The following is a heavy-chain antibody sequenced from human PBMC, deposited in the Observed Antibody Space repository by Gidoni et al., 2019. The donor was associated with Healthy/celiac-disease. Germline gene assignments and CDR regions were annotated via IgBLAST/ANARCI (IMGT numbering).Heavy chain of an antibody. J-gene: IGHJ4*02. CDR2: ISGSGGST. CDR1: GFTFSSYA. V-gene: IGHV3-23*01. Sequence: EVQLLESGGGLVQPGGSLRLSCAASGFTFSSYAMSWVRQAPGKGLEWVSAISGSGGSTYYADSVKGRFTISRDNSKNTLYLQMNSLRAEDTAVYYCAKGVIGRRVAGSHFDYWGQGTLVTVSS. D-gene: IGHD6-19*01. CDR3: AKGVIGRRVAGSHFDY.